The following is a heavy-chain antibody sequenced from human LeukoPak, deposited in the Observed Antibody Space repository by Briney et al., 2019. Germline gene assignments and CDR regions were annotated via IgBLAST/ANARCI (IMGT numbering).Heavy chain of an antibody. V-gene: IGHV1-2*02. D-gene: IGHD3-10*01. CDR2: INPNSGGT. J-gene: IGHJ4*02. Sequence: GASVKVSCKASGYTFIGYYIHWVRQAPGQGLEWMGWINPNSGGTNYAQRFQGRVTMTRDTSISTAYMELSRLRSEDTAVYYCARGSGSGSQTFDYWGQGTLVTVSS. CDR1: GYTFIGYY. CDR3: ARGSGSGSQTFDY.